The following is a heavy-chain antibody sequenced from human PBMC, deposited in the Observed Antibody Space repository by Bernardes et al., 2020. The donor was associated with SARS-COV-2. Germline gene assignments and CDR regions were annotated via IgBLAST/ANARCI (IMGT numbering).Heavy chain of an antibody. Sequence: GGSLRLSCAASGFTFSSYAMHWVRLAPGKGLEWAALISYDGSTKYNADSVKGRFTITRDNSKNTLFLQMNSLTTEDTAVYYCAREWEEYTSSLFDFWGQGTLITVSS. J-gene: IGHJ4*02. CDR1: GFTFSSYA. CDR2: ISYDGSTK. CDR3: AREWEEYTSSLFDF. V-gene: IGHV3-30-3*01. D-gene: IGHD6-6*01.